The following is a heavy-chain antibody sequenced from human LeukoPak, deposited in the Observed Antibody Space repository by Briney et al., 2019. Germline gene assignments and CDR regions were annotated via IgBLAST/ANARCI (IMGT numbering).Heavy chain of an antibody. CDR3: ARPYSSSWSINVDAFDI. CDR1: GGSISSSSYY. D-gene: IGHD6-13*01. Sequence: TSETLSLTCTVSGGSISSSSYYWGWIRQPPGKGLEWIGSIYYSGSTYYNPSLKSRVTISVDTSKNQFSLKLSSVTAADTAVYYCARPYSSSWSINVDAFDIRGQGQWSPSLQ. CDR2: IYYSGST. J-gene: IGHJ3*02. V-gene: IGHV4-39*01.